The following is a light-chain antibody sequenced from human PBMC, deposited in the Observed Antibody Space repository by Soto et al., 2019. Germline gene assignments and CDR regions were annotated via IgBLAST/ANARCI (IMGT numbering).Light chain of an antibody. CDR3: QQSHSTPPT. Sequence: DITMAKSPPSLSASVGDRVTITCRASHNIVTYLNWYQQKAGKAPSLLIYEASHLQSGVPFRFFGSGSGTDFTLTIDNLQHEDSATYYCQQSHSTPPTFGPGTKLEIK. V-gene: IGKV1-39*01. CDR1: HNIVTY. CDR2: EAS. J-gene: IGKJ2*01.